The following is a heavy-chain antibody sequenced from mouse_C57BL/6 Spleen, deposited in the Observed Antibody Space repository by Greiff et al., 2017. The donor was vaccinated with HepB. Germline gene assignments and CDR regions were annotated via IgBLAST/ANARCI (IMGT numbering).Heavy chain of an antibody. V-gene: IGHV1-72*01. CDR1: GYTFTSYW. CDR3: ARRGYGSSYGYYAMDY. J-gene: IGHJ4*01. D-gene: IGHD1-1*01. CDR2: IDPNSGDT. Sequence: QVQLQQPGAELVKPGASVKLSCKASGYTFTSYWMHWVKQRPGRGLEWIGRIDPNSGDTKYNEKFKSKATLTVDQPSSTAYMQLSSLTSEDSAVYYCARRGYGSSYGYYAMDYWGQGTSVTVSS.